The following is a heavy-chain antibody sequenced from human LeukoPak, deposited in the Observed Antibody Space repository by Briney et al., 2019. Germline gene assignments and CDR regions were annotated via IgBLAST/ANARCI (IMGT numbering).Heavy chain of an antibody. D-gene: IGHD6-19*01. V-gene: IGHV1-2*02. Sequence: ASVKVSCKASGYSFTGHHMHWVRQAPGQGLEWMGWSDPNSGGTNYAQNFQGRVTMTRDTSISTGYMELSRLTSDDSAIYYCARWRGYSSGWSGPFDDWGQGTLVTVSS. J-gene: IGHJ4*02. CDR1: GYSFTGHH. CDR3: ARWRGYSSGWSGPFDD. CDR2: SDPNSGGT.